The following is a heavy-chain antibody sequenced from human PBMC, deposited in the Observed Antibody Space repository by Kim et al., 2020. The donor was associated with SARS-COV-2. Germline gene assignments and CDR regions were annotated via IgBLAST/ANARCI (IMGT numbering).Heavy chain of an antibody. Sequence: GGSLRLSCVASGINFRASGMYWVRQAPGKGLEWVAMIWSDGSYKYYADSVNGRFTISRDNSNDMLYLQMNSLRAEDTAVYYCARDKLLTSLDHWGQGTLVIVSS. CDR3: ARDKLLTSLDH. CDR2: IWSDGSYK. CDR1: GINFRASG. V-gene: IGHV3-33*01. J-gene: IGHJ4*02. D-gene: IGHD4-17*01.